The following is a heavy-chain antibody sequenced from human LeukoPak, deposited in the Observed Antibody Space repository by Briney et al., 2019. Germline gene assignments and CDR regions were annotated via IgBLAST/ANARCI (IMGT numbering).Heavy chain of an antibody. CDR3: ARGYRSGYYLNYYYGMDV. D-gene: IGHD3-22*01. Sequence: PSETLSLTCTVSGGSISSYYWSWIRQPPGKGLEWIGYIYYSGSTNYNPSLKSRVTISVDTSKNQFSLKLSSVTAADTAVYYCARGYRSGYYLNYYYGMDVWGQGTTVTVSS. V-gene: IGHV4-59*01. CDR2: IYYSGST. J-gene: IGHJ6*02. CDR1: GGSISSYY.